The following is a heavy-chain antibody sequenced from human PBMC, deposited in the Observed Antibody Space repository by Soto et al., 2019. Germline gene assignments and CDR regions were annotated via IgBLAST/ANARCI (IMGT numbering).Heavy chain of an antibody. CDR3: AKDLTYMLAARQDDAFDI. D-gene: IGHD6-6*01. Sequence: GESLKISCAASGFTFSSYAMSWVRQAPGKGLEWVSAISGSGGSTYYADSVKGRFTISRDNSKNTLYLQMNSLRAEDTAVYYCAKDLTYMLAARQDDAFDIWGQGTMVTVSS. J-gene: IGHJ3*02. CDR1: GFTFSSYA. CDR2: ISGSGGST. V-gene: IGHV3-23*01.